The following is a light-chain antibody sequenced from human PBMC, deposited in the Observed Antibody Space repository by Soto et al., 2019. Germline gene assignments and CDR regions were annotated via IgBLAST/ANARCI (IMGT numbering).Light chain of an antibody. V-gene: IGLV1-44*01. CDR2: TNS. Sequence: QSALTQPPSVSGTPGQRVTISCSGSSSNIGSNSINWYQHLPGTAPKLLIYTNSHRPSGVPDRFSGSKSGTSASLAISGLQTEDEADYYCAAWDDRLRGPVFGGGTKLTVL. J-gene: IGLJ2*01. CDR3: AAWDDRLRGPV. CDR1: SSNIGSNS.